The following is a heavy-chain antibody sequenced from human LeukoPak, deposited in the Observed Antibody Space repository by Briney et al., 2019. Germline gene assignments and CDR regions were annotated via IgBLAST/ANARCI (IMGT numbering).Heavy chain of an antibody. CDR3: ARDPTIFGVAGTNWFDP. D-gene: IGHD3-3*01. CDR1: GYTFTSYG. V-gene: IGHV1-18*01. Sequence: ASVKVSCKASGYTFTSYGISWVRQAPGQGLEWMGWISGYNGNTNYAQKFQGRVTMTTDTSTSTAYMELRGLRSDDTAVYYCARDPTIFGVAGTNWFDPWGQGTLVTVSS. CDR2: ISGYNGNT. J-gene: IGHJ5*02.